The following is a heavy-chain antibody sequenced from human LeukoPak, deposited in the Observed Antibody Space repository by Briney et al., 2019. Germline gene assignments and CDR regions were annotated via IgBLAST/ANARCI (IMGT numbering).Heavy chain of an antibody. V-gene: IGHV4-39*01. CDR3: ARHVDGYNSIDY. Sequence: SETLSLTCTVSGGSISSSSYYWGWIHQPPGKGLEWIGSIYYSGSTYYNPSLKSRVTISVDTSKNQFSLKLSSVTAADTAVYYCARHVDGYNSIDYWGQGTLVTVSS. CDR1: GGSISSSSYY. J-gene: IGHJ4*02. D-gene: IGHD5-24*01. CDR2: IYYSGST.